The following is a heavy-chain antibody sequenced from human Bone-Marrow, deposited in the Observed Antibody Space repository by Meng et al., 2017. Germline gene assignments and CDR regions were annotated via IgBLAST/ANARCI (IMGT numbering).Heavy chain of an antibody. D-gene: IGHD2-15*01. V-gene: IGHV4-61*01. J-gene: IGHJ1*01. Sequence: QVQPQESGPGLVRSSETLSLTCTVSGASVNTGSYYWSWIRQPPGRGLELIGFIYQSGSTNNNPSLKSRVTISLDMSSNQFSLTLNSVTAADTAIYYCARGVVADPPGDWGRGTLVTGSS. CDR1: GASVNTGSYY. CDR3: ARGVVADPPGD. CDR2: IYQSGST.